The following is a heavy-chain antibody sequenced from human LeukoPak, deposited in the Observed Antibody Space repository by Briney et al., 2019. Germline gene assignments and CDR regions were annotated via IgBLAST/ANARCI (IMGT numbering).Heavy chain of an antibody. D-gene: IGHD5-24*01. CDR2: ISGSGGTT. V-gene: IGHV3-23*01. J-gene: IGHJ4*02. CDR3: VKDRENYPSGYFDY. Sequence: HPGGSLRLSCAASGFTFDNYGMTWVPQAPGKGLEWVSGISGSGGTTNYADSVKGRFTISRDNSKNTLYLQMNSLRAEDTAVYYCVKDRENYPSGYFDYWGQGTLVTVSS. CDR1: GFTFDNYG.